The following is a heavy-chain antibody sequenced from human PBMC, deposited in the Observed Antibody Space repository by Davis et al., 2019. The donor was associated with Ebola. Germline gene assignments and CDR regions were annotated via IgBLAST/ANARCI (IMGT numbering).Heavy chain of an antibody. CDR1: GFTFSSYW. J-gene: IGHJ5*02. D-gene: IGHD3-9*01. CDR2: IKQDGSEN. CDR3: AGFQHYDIVTGTNWFDP. V-gene: IGHV3-7*01. Sequence: SLITSCAASGFTFSSYWMSWFRLAPGKGLEWVANIKQDGSENYYVDSVKGRFTIARDNAKNSLYLQMNSLRAEDTAVYYCAGFQHYDIVTGTNWFDPRGQGTLVTVSS.